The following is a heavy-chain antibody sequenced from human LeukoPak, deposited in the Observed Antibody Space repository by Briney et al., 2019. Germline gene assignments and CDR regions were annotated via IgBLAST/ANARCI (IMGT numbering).Heavy chain of an antibody. J-gene: IGHJ4*02. D-gene: IGHD1-1*01. CDR3: AKQVGLLEYFDY. CDR2: ISNRGYST. Sequence: PGGSLRLSCVASGFTFSIYAMSWVRQAPGKGLEWVSGISNRGYSTYYADSVKGRFTISRDNSKNTLYLQMNSLRAEDTAVYYCAKQVGLLEYFDYWGQGTLVTVSS. V-gene: IGHV3-23*01. CDR1: GFTFSIYA.